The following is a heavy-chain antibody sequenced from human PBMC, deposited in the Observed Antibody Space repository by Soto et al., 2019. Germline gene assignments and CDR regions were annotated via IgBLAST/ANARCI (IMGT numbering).Heavy chain of an antibody. J-gene: IGHJ1*01. CDR3: ARDKQWLVPGYFQH. V-gene: IGHV3-53*01. CDR2: IYSGGST. CDR1: GFTVSSHY. D-gene: IGHD6-19*01. Sequence: EVQLVESGGGLIQPGGSLRLSCAASGFTVSSHYMSWVRQAPGKGLEWVSVIYSGGSTYYADSVKGRFTISRDNSKNTLYLQMNSLRAEDTAVYYCARDKQWLVPGYFQHWGQGTLVTVSS.